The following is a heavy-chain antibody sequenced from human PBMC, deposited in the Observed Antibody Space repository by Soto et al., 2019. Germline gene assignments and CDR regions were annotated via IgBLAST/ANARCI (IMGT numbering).Heavy chain of an antibody. D-gene: IGHD1-20*01. Sequence: QVQLQESGPGLVKPSQTLSLTCTVSGGSISSGDYYWSWIRQPPGKGLEWIGYIYYSGSTYYNPSLKSRVTISVDTSKNQFSLKLSSVTAADTAVYYCARAPPMVTGTRDAFDIWGQGTMVTVSS. J-gene: IGHJ3*02. CDR1: GGSISSGDYY. V-gene: IGHV4-30-4*01. CDR3: ARAPPMVTGTRDAFDI. CDR2: IYYSGST.